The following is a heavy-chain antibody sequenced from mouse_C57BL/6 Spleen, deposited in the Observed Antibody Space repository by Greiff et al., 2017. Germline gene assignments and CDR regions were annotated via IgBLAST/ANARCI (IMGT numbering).Heavy chain of an antibody. CDR2: IYPGSGST. J-gene: IGHJ3*01. D-gene: IGHD4-1*01. V-gene: IGHV1-55*01. CDR3: ARPLANCDAFAY. CDR1: GYTFTSYW. Sequence: QVQLKQPGAELVKPGASVKMSCKASGYTFTSYWITWVKQRPGQGLEWIGDIYPGSGSTNYNEKFKSKATLTVDTSSSTAYMQLSSLTSEDSAVYYCARPLANCDAFAYWGQGTLVTVSA.